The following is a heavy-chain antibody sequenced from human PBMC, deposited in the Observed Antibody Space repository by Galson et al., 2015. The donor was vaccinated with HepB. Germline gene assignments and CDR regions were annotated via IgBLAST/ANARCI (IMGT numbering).Heavy chain of an antibody. CDR1: GGPVSSTLYY. CDR2: IYYTGQT. Sequence: SETLSLTCTVSGGPVSSTLYYWAWIRHPPGKRLEWIGNIYYTGQTYYSPSLKSRVTISADTSKNQISLKLTSVTAADTAIYYCAREILVNGHSWYYFDYWGRGTLVAVSS. D-gene: IGHD4-11*01. CDR3: AREILVNGHSWYYFDY. J-gene: IGHJ4*02. V-gene: IGHV4-39*07.